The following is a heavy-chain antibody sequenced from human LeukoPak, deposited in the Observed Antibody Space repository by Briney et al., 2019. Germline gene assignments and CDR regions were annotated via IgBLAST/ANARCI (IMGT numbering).Heavy chain of an antibody. CDR1: GGSISSGGYS. CDR3: ARVVNVRGGSDYFDY. V-gene: IGHV4-30-2*01. Sequence: PSQTLSLTCAVSGGSISSGGYSWSWIRQPPGKGLEWIGYIYHSGSTYYNPSLKSRVTISVDRSKNQFSLKLSSVTAADTAVYYCARVVNVRGGSDYFDYWGQGTLVTVSS. D-gene: IGHD3-10*01. CDR2: IYHSGST. J-gene: IGHJ4*02.